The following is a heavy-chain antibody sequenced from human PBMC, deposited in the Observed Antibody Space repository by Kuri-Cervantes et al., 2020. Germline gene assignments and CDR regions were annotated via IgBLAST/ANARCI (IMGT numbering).Heavy chain of an antibody. Sequence: GESLKISCAASGFTFSSYDMHWVRQATGKGLEWVSAIGIAGDTYYPGSVKGRFTISRENAKNSLYLQMNSLRAGDTAVYYCARGGAAGTGYWFDPWGQGTLVTVSS. CDR2: IGIAGDT. J-gene: IGHJ5*02. CDR3: ARGGAAGTGYWFDP. D-gene: IGHD6-13*01. CDR1: GFTFSSYD. V-gene: IGHV3-13*01.